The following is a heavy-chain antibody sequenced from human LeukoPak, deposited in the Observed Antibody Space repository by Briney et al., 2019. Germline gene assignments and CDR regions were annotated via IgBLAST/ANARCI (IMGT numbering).Heavy chain of an antibody. CDR3: ARKTYYYGSGSYYPFDH. V-gene: IGHV3-48*03. J-gene: IGHJ4*02. CDR2: ISSSGSTI. Sequence: QTGGSLRLSCAASGFTFSSYGMNWVRQAPGKGLEWLSYISSSGSTIYFADSVKGRFTISRDNAKNSLYLQMDSLRAEDTAVYYCARKTYYYGSGSYYPFDHWGQGTLVTVSS. CDR1: GFTFSSYG. D-gene: IGHD3-10*01.